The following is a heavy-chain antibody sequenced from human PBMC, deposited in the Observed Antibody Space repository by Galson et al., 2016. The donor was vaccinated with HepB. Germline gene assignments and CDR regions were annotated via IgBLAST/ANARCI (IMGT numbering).Heavy chain of an antibody. Sequence: SLRLSCAASGFSFSIYWMSWVRQAPGKGLEWVANIKYDGNEKYFVDSVEGRFTISRDNAKNSLNLQMNSLRAEDAAMYYCARFARRGSFYYDSETYGPFDYWGQGTLVTVSS. J-gene: IGHJ4*02. CDR3: ARFARRGSFYYDSETYGPFDY. CDR1: GFSFSIYW. V-gene: IGHV3-7*03. CDR2: IKYDGNEK. D-gene: IGHD3-10*01.